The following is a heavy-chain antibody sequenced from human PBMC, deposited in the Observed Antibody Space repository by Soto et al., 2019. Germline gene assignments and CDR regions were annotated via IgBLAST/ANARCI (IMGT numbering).Heavy chain of an antibody. CDR3: ASSPAFSSSWYGIPPDPSHGMDV. CDR2: INPSGGLT. V-gene: IGHV1-46*01. Sequence: QMQLVQSGAEVKRPGASVRVSCKSFGSTFPGFSITWVHKAPDQGLGWWGIINPSGGLTNFAQRFQGRVTMTRDMSTNTHYMELSSLKSDDTAVYYCASSPAFSSSWYGIPPDPSHGMDVWGQGTTVTVS. J-gene: IGHJ6*02. CDR1: GSTFPGFS. D-gene: IGHD6-13*01.